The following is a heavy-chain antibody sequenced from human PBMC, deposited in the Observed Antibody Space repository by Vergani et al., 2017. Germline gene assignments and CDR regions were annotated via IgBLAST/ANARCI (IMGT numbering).Heavy chain of an antibody. CDR2: IYYSGST. CDR1: GGSISSSSYY. J-gene: IGHJ6*03. V-gene: IGHV4-39*07. Sequence: QLQLQESGPGLVKPSETLSLTCTVSGGSISSSSYYWGWIRQPPGKGLEWIGSIYYSGSTYYNPSLKSRVTISIDTSKNQFSLKLSSVTAADTAVYYCARGRAVTPYYYYYYYMDVWGKGTTVTVSS. CDR3: ARGRAVTPYYYYYYYMDV. D-gene: IGHD4-17*01.